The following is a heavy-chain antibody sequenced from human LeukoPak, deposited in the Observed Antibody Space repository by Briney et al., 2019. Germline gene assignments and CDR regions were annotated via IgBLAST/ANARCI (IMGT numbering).Heavy chain of an antibody. J-gene: IGHJ4*02. CDR3: AKAFLGYCSGGSCFDFDY. D-gene: IGHD2-15*01. CDR1: GFTVSSNY. Sequence: GGSLRLSCAASGFTVSSNYMSWVRQAPGKGLEWVSVIYSCGSTYHADSVKGRFTISRDNSKNTLYLQMNSLRAEDTAVYYCAKAFLGYCSGGSCFDFDYWGQGTLVTVSS. CDR2: IYSCGST. V-gene: IGHV3-66*01.